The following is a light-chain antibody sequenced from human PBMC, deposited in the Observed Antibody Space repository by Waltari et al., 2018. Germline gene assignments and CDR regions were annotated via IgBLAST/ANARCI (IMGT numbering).Light chain of an antibody. CDR2: KEA. J-gene: IGKJ1*01. CDR3: QQYNSYEWT. V-gene: IGKV1-5*03. Sequence: DIQMTQFPSTLSASVGDRLTITCRASQSINSWLAWYQQKPGKAPKLLIYKEASLESGVPSRLSGSGSGTEFTLTISSLQPDDFATYYCQQYNSYEWTFGQGTKVAIK. CDR1: QSINSW.